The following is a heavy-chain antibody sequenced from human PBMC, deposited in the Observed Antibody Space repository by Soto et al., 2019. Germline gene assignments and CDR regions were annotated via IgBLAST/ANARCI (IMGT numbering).Heavy chain of an antibody. CDR1: GGTFSSYA. J-gene: IGHJ5*02. CDR3: ARGGPSGGSYYNWFDP. CDR2: ISAYNGNT. Sequence: ASVKVSCKASGGTFSSYAISWVRQAPGQGLEWMGWISAYNGNTNYAQKLQGRVTMTTDTSTSTAYMELRSLRSDDTAVYYCARGGPSGGSYYNWFDPWGQGTLVTVSS. V-gene: IGHV1-18*01. D-gene: IGHD2-15*01.